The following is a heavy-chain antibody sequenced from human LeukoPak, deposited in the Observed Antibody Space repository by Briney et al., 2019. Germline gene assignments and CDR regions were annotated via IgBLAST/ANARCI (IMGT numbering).Heavy chain of an antibody. CDR2: INHSGST. V-gene: IGHV4-34*01. CDR1: GGYFSGYY. D-gene: IGHD6-13*01. J-gene: IGHJ5*02. Sequence: PSETLSLTCAVYGGYFSGYYWGWIRQPPGKGLEWIGEINHSGSTNYNPSLKSRVTISVDTSKNQFSLKLSSVTAADTAVYYCARVGVRIAAARRGFDPWGQGTLVTVSS. CDR3: ARVGVRIAAARRGFDP.